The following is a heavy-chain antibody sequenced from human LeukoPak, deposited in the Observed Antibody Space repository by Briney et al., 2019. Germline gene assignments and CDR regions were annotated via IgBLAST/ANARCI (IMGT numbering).Heavy chain of an antibody. V-gene: IGHV3-30*02. CDR1: GFTFSSYG. Sequence: GGSLRLSCAASGFTFSSYGMHWVRQAPGEGLEWVGFIRYDANHKYHAHSVQGPFPISRDNSQHTLYLQMNSLRPENTAVYYCAQASRAHRSRWYGNYYYMDVWGKGTTVPVSS. D-gene: IGHD6-19*01. CDR3: AQASRAHRSRWYGNYYYMDV. J-gene: IGHJ6*03. CDR2: IRYDANHK.